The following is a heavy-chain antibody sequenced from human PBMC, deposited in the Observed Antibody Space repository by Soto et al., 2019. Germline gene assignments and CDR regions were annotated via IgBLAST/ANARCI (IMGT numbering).Heavy chain of an antibody. CDR3: ARDSTAQGSLDP. D-gene: IGHD2-15*01. CDR2: ISYDGSNK. CDR1: GFTFSSYA. J-gene: IGHJ5*02. V-gene: IGHV3-30-3*01. Sequence: GGSLRLSCAASGFTFSSYAMSWVRQAPGKGLEWVAVISYDGSNKYYADSVKGRFTISRDNSKNTLYLQMNSLRAEDTAVYYCARDSTAQGSLDPWGQGTLVTVSS.